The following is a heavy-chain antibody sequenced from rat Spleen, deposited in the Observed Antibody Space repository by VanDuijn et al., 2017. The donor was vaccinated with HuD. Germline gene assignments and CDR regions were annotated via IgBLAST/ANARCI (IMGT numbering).Heavy chain of an antibody. Sequence: EVQLVESGGGLVQPGRSMRLSCAASGFTFSDHGMAWVLQAPTKGLVWVASISYDGGSTNYRDSVKGRFTISRDNAKNTLYLQMESLRSEDTATYYCASYNSGFMDAWGQGASVTVSS. V-gene: IGHV5-20*01. CDR2: ISYDGGST. CDR3: ASYNSGFMDA. CDR1: GFTFSDHG. D-gene: IGHD4-3*01. J-gene: IGHJ4*01.